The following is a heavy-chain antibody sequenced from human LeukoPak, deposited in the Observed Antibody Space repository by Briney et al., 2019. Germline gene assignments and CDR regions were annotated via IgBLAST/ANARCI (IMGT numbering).Heavy chain of an antibody. J-gene: IGHJ4*02. V-gene: IGHV1-18*01. CDR3: ASWSLVRDGGPDY. Sequence: GASVKASFKASGYTFTSYGISWVRQAPGQGLEWMGWISAYNGNTNYAQKLQGRVTMTTDTSTSTAYIELRSLRSDDTAVYYCASWSLVRDGGPDYWGQGTLVTVSS. CDR1: GYTFTSYG. D-gene: IGHD4-23*01. CDR2: ISAYNGNT.